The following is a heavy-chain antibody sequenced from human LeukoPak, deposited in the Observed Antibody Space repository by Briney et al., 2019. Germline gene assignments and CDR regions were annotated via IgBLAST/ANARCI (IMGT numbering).Heavy chain of an antibody. Sequence: ASVTVSFKASGYTFTSYGISWVRQAPGQEGEGMGWINAYKGNTNYAQKLQGRVTITTDTSTSPASMELRTLRSDDTAVYYCPRGGAGYSSCLDYWGQGTLVTVSS. J-gene: IGHJ4*02. D-gene: IGHD6-19*01. CDR3: PRGGAGYSSCLDY. CDR2: INAYKGNT. V-gene: IGHV1-18*01. CDR1: GYTFTSYG.